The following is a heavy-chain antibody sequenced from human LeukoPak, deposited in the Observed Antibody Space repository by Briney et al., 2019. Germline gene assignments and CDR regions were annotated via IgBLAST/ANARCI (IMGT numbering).Heavy chain of an antibody. CDR1: RFTFSSYS. D-gene: IGHD3/OR15-3a*01. V-gene: IGHV3-21*01. J-gene: IGHJ5*02. CDR3: ARDMLFGESVYNWFDP. CDR2: ISSSSSYI. Sequence: GGSLRLSCAASRFTFSSYSMNWVRQAPGKGLEWVSSISSSSSYIYYADSVKGRFTISRDNAKNSLYLQMNSLRAEDTAVYYCARDMLFGESVYNWFDPWGQGTLVTVSS.